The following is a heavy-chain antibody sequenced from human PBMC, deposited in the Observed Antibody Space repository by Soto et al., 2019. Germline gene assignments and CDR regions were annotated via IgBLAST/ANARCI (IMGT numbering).Heavy chain of an antibody. J-gene: IGHJ6*03. D-gene: IGHD3-10*01. V-gene: IGHV3-11*01. CDR2: ISSSGSTI. CDR3: AGERPDYEFWSGKIGGRLWFGELTPRSEGDSRRDYYYYYYMDV. CDR1: GFTFSDYY. Sequence: GGSLRLSCAASGFTFSDYYMSWIRQAPGKGLEWVSYISSSGSTIYYADSVKGRFTISRDNAKNSLYLQMNSLRAEDRAGYYGAGERPDYEFWSGKIGGRLWFGELTPRSEGDSRRDYYYYYYMDVWGKGTTVTVSS.